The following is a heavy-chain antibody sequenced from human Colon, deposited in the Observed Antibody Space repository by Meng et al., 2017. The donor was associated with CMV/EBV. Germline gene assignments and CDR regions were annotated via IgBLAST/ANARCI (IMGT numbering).Heavy chain of an antibody. CDR1: GDSISNSKW. CDR2: INPSGNT. J-gene: IGHJ4*02. V-gene: IGHV4-4*02. CDR3: TGRKVRSTGGQME. Sequence: QVQLQESGPGLVKPSGTLSLTCAVSGDSISNSKWWTWVRQSPGKGLELNGEINPSGNTAYNPSLKSRVTISLDKSKNQFSVMLSFVTAADTAVYYCTGRKVRSTGGQMEWGQGTLVTVSS. D-gene: IGHD2-2*01.